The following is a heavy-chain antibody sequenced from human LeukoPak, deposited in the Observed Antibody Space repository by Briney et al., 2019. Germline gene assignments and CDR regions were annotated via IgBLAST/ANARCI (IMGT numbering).Heavy chain of an antibody. CDR3: AKGGSPSHNWFNS. CDR2: IRNDGSYK. J-gene: IGHJ5*01. V-gene: IGHV3-30*02. D-gene: IGHD2-15*01. CDR1: GFTFSDYG. Sequence: GGSLRLSCEASGFTFSDYGMRWVRQAPGKELEWVAFIRNDGSYKYYPDSVKGRFTISRDNSRNALFLQMNSLGAEDTAVYYCAKGGSPSHNWFNSWGQGTPVTVSS.